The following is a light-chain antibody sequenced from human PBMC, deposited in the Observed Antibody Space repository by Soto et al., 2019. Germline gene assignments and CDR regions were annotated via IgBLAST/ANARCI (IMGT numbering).Light chain of an antibody. CDR3: QQSFNSPRT. CDR1: QSIRRS. V-gene: IGKV1-39*01. CDR2: AAS. J-gene: IGKJ1*01. Sequence: DIQMTQSPSSLSASVGDRVTITCRASQSIRRSLNWYQQKPGKAPKLLIYAASSLQSGVPSRFSGTGSGTDFTLNISSLQPQDFAIYYCQQSFNSPRTFGQGTKVDIK.